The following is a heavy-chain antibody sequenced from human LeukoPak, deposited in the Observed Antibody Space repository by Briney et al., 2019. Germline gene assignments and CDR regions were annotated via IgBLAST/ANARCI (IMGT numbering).Heavy chain of an antibody. J-gene: IGHJ4*02. D-gene: IGHD3-10*01. Sequence: SETLSLTCSVSGASVSSGGYYWSWIRQPPGKRLEWIGYIYYSGSTNYNPSLKSRVTISVDTSKNQFSLKVNSVTAADTAIYYCARRGGSGRSFDYWGQGTLVTVSS. V-gene: IGHV4-61*08. CDR2: IYYSGST. CDR1: GASVSSGGYY. CDR3: ARRGGSGRSFDY.